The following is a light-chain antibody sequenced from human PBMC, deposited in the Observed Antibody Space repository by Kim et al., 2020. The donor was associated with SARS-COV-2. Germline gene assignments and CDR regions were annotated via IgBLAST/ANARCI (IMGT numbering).Light chain of an antibody. CDR3: QQYHNWPPLT. CDR1: QSVGSY. J-gene: IGKJ4*01. Sequence: EIVLTQSPASLSVSPGESVTLTCRASQSVGSYIAWYQQKPGQAPTLLIYGASARATGLPARFSGSGSGTEFTLTITSLQSEDFAVYYCQQYHNWPPLTFGGGTKVDIK. V-gene: IGKV3-15*01. CDR2: GAS.